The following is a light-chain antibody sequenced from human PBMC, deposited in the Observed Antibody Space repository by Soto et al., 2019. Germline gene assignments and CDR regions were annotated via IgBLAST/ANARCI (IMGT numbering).Light chain of an antibody. CDR1: QSISNY. V-gene: IGKV1-39*01. CDR2: SAS. J-gene: IGKJ4*01. Sequence: DLQMTQSPSSLSASVGDRVTITCRASQSISNYLNWYQQKPGKAPKLLIYSASSLQSGVPSRFSGSGSGTDFTLTISSLQPEDFATYSCQQSYTTPPLTFGGGTKVEIK. CDR3: QQSYTTPPLT.